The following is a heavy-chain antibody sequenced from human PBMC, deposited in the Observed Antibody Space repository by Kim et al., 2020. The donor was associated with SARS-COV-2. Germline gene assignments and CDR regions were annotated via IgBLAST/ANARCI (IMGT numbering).Heavy chain of an antibody. J-gene: IGHJ6*02. D-gene: IGHD6-19*01. CDR1: GGSFSGYY. V-gene: IGHV4-34*01. CDR3: ARGPAGAPLPPGIAVAGSNDADYYYYGMDV. CDR2: INHSGST. Sequence: SETLSLTCAVYGGSFSGYYWSWIRQPPGKGLEWIGEINHSGSTNYNPSLKSRVTISVDTSKNQFSLKLSSVTAADTAVYYCARGPAGAPLPPGIAVAGSNDADYYYYGMDVWGQGTTVTVSS.